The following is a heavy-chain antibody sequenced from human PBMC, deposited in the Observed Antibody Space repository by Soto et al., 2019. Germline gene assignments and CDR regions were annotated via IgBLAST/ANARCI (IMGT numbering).Heavy chain of an antibody. D-gene: IGHD1-1*01. J-gene: IGHJ4*02. CDR2: ISSSSSYT. CDR3: AREARPVDY. CDR1: GFTFSYYY. Sequence: PGGSLRLSCAASGFTFSYYYMSWIRQAPGKGLEWVSYISSSSSYTNYADSVKGRFTISRDNAKNSLYLQMNSLRAEDTAVYYCAREARPVDYWGQGTLVTVSS. V-gene: IGHV3-11*06.